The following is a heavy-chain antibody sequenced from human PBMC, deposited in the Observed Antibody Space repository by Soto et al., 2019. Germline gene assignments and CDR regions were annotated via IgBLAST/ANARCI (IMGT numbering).Heavy chain of an antibody. Sequence: VVLQESGPGLVKPSQTISLTCAVSGDSISSGGYYWSWIRQRPGKGLEWIAFIYHSGTTYFNLSLKSRIIISMDTSRNQFSLSLSSVTAADSAVYYCASRHDFGDYPEGFDIWGQGTMVTVAS. CDR3: ASRHDFGDYPEGFDI. CDR1: GDSISSGGYY. V-gene: IGHV4-31*11. J-gene: IGHJ3*02. CDR2: IYHSGTT. D-gene: IGHD4-17*01.